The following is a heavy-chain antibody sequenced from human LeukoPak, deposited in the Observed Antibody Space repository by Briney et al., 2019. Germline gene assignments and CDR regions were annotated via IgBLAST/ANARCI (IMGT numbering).Heavy chain of an antibody. Sequence: ASVKVSCKASGYTFTSYYMHWVRQAPGQGLEWMGIINPSGGSTSYAQKFQGRVTMTRDMSTSTVYMELSSLRSEDTAVYYCARDPLLWFGEAGGYMDVWGKGTTVTASS. V-gene: IGHV1-46*01. J-gene: IGHJ6*03. CDR2: INPSGGST. D-gene: IGHD3-10*01. CDR1: GYTFTSYY. CDR3: ARDPLLWFGEAGGYMDV.